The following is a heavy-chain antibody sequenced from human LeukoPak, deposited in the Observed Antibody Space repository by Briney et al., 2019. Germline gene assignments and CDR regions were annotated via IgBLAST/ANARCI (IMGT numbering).Heavy chain of an antibody. Sequence: GGSLRLSCAASGLTFDDYIMHWVRQAPGKGLEWVSLISWDGDTTYYADSVKGRFTISRDNSKTSLYLQMNRLRTEDTALYYCAKARGLIGGAFDIWGQGTMVTVSS. D-gene: IGHD1-26*01. CDR2: ISWDGDTT. CDR1: GLTFDDYI. J-gene: IGHJ3*02. CDR3: AKARGLIGGAFDI. V-gene: IGHV3-43*01.